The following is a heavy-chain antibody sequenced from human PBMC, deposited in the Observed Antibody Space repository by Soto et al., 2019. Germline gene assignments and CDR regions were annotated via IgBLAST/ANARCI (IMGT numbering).Heavy chain of an antibody. CDR2: IYWDNDK. V-gene: IGHV2-5*02. J-gene: IGHJ4*02. Sequence: QITLKASGPTLVKPTQTLTLTCSFSGFSLSTTGVGVGWIRQSPGKALEWLAIIYWDNDKRYSPSLKSRVTITKDTSKNQVVLTVTNMDPVDTVTYYCARSLWFGELHWGQGALVTVSS. D-gene: IGHD3-10*01. CDR1: GFSLSTTGVG. CDR3: ARSLWFGELH.